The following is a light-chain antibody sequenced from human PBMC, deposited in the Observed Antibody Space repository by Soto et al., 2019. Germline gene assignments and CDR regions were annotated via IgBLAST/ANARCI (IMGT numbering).Light chain of an antibody. V-gene: IGKV1-39*01. CDR2: AAS. CDR1: QSISVH. CDR3: QQSYITPYT. J-gene: IGKJ2*01. Sequence: DIQMTQSPSSLFESIGDTVTITCRASQSISVHLNWYQQKPGKVPKLLIYAASNLQSGVPSSFSGSGSETDFALTISSLQPEDFATYYCQQSYITPYTFGQGTKLQIK.